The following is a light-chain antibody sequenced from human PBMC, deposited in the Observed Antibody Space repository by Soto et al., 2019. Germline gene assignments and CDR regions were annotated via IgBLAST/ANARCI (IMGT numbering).Light chain of an antibody. Sequence: EIVLTQSPGTLSLSPGERATLSCRASQSVSSSCLAWYQQKPGQTPRLLIYGASSRATGIPDRFSGSGSGTDFTRTISRLEPDDFAVYYCQQYGSSPRTFGQGTKVEIK. CDR2: GAS. V-gene: IGKV3-20*01. CDR1: QSVSSSC. CDR3: QQYGSSPRT. J-gene: IGKJ1*01.